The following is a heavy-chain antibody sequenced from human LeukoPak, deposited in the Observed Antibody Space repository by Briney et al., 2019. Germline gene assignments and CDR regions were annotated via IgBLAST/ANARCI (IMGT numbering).Heavy chain of an antibody. CDR3: ARPYYDFWSGYYAFDY. CDR2: IYYSGST. D-gene: IGHD3-3*01. CDR1: GGSMSSSSYY. V-gene: IGHV4-39*07. J-gene: IGHJ4*02. Sequence: KASETLSLTCTVSGGSMSSSSYYWGWIRQPPGKGLEWIGSIYYSGSTYYNPSLKSRVTISVDTSKNQFSLKLSSVTAADTAVYYCARPYYDFWSGYYAFDYWGQGTLVTVSS.